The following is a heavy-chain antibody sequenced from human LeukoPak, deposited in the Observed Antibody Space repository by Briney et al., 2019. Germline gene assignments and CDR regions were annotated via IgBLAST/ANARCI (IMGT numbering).Heavy chain of an antibody. V-gene: IGHV3-30*04. J-gene: IGHJ3*02. Sequence: PGGSLRLSCAASGFNFSSCAMHWVRQAPGEGLEWVGLISYGGIDKSYADSVKGRFTISRDSSKRTLYLQMNSLRAEDTAMYYCARESWSDSVAFDIWGLGTMVIVSS. CDR2: ISYGGIDK. D-gene: IGHD3-3*01. CDR3: ARESWSDSVAFDI. CDR1: GFNFSSCA.